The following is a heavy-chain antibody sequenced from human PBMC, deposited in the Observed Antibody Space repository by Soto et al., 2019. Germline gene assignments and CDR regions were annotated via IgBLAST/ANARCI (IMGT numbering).Heavy chain of an antibody. D-gene: IGHD1-26*01. CDR2: INEDGSVK. Sequence: EVQLVESGGGLVQPGGSLRLSCAASGFTFSSHWMTWVRQAPGRGLEWVANINEDGSVKGYVDYVKGRLTISRDNARNSLNLQMNSLRAEDTAVYYCARDIPKGACYVDCWGQGTLVTVSS. V-gene: IGHV3-7*01. CDR3: ARDIPKGACYVDC. J-gene: IGHJ4*02. CDR1: GFTFSSHW.